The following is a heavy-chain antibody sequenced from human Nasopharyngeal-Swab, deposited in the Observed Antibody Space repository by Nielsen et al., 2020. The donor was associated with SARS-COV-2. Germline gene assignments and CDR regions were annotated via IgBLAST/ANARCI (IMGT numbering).Heavy chain of an antibody. D-gene: IGHD4-23*01. V-gene: IGHV4-30-2*01. CDR3: ARAHDYGGSSDAFDI. Sequence: SETLSLTCAVSGGSISSGGYSWSWIRQPPGKGLEWIGYIYHSGSTYYNPSLKSRVTISVDRSKNQFSLKLCSVTAADTAVYYCARAHDYGGSSDAFDIWGQGTMVTVSS. CDR2: IYHSGST. J-gene: IGHJ3*02. CDR1: GGSISSGGYS.